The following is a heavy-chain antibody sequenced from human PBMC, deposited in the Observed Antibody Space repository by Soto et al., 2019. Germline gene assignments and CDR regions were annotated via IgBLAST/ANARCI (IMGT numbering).Heavy chain of an antibody. V-gene: IGHV3-66*01. CDR3: ARDGTYNWV. CDR2: IYIGGAK. Sequence: EVQLVESGGGLVQPGGSLRLSCAASGFTVSNNYMRWVLQAPGKGLECVSLIYIGGAKYYEDSVKGRFTISRDNSKNTLYLQMNSLRAEDTAVYYCARDGTYNWVGGQGILVTVSS. D-gene: IGHD1-1*01. CDR1: GFTVSNNY. J-gene: IGHJ4*02.